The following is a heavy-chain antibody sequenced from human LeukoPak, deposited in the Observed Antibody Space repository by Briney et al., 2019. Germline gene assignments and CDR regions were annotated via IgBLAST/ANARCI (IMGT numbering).Heavy chain of an antibody. Sequence: GGSLRLFCTASGFSFSDYYMSWIRQAPGKGLELISYISSRSTYISDADSVKGRFTISRDNAKNLLFLQMNSLRVEDTALYYCARGGTGAFDYWGQGILVTVSS. CDR3: ARGGTGAFDY. J-gene: IGHJ4*02. CDR2: ISSRSTYI. V-gene: IGHV3-11*06. CDR1: GFSFSDYY. D-gene: IGHD2-8*02.